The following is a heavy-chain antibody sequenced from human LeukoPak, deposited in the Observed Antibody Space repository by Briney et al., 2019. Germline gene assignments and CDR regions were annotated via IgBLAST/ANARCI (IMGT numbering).Heavy chain of an antibody. J-gene: IGHJ4*02. V-gene: IGHV4-39*01. CDR3: ARARIAAAGTVHFDY. CDR2: IYYSGST. CDR1: GGSISSSNW. Sequence: SSETLSLTCAVSGGSISSSNWWSWIRQPPGKGLEWIGSIYYSGSTYYNPSLKSRVTISVDTSKNQFSLKLSSVTAADTAVYYCARARIAAAGTVHFDYWGQGTLVTVSS. D-gene: IGHD6-13*01.